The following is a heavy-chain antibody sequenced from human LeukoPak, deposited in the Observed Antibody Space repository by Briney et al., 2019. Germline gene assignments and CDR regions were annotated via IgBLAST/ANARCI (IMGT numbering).Heavy chain of an antibody. Sequence: SETLSLTCAVYGGSFSGYYWSWIRQPPGKGLEWIGEINHSGSTNYNPSLKSRVTISVDTSKNQFSLKLSSVTAADTAVYYCARGQFYGSGSYPTYYYYYYGMDVWDQGTTVTVSS. CDR1: GGSFSGYY. J-gene: IGHJ6*02. CDR3: ARGQFYGSGSYPTYYYYYYGMDV. D-gene: IGHD3-10*01. V-gene: IGHV4-34*01. CDR2: INHSGST.